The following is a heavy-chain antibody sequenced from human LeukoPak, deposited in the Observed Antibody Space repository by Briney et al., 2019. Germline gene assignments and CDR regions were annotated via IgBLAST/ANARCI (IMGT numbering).Heavy chain of an antibody. Sequence: GGSLRLSCAASGFTFSGYWMHWVRQAPGKGLVWVSRITSDGSSTSYADSVKGRFTISRDNAKNTPYLQMISLRAEDTAVYYCAKDNRLVATTIDYWGQGTLVTVSS. CDR3: AKDNRLVATTIDY. J-gene: IGHJ4*02. D-gene: IGHD5-12*01. CDR1: GFTFSGYW. CDR2: ITSDGSST. V-gene: IGHV3-74*01.